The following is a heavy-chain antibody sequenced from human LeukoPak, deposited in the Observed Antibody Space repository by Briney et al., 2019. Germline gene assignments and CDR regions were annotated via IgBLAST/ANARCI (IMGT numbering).Heavy chain of an antibody. CDR2: ISDSGSST. Sequence: GGSLRLSCAASGFTFSNYAMSWVRQAPGKGLKWVSAISDSGSSTYYADSVKGRFTISSDNSKNTLYLQMSSLRAEDTALYFCAKVGHYDGSGYYFGLDDWGQGTLVTVSS. D-gene: IGHD3-22*01. V-gene: IGHV3-23*01. CDR3: AKVGHYDGSGYYFGLDD. CDR1: GFTFSNYA. J-gene: IGHJ4*02.